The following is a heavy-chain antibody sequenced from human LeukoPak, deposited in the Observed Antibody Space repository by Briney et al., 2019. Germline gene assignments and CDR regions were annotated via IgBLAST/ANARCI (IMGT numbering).Heavy chain of an antibody. CDR3: ARDTDSSSSDAFDI. CDR2: ISAYNGNT. J-gene: IGHJ3*02. Sequence: ASVKVSCKASGYTFTSYGISWVRQAPGQGLEWMGWISAYNGNTNHAQKLQGRVTMTTDTSTSTAYMELRSLRSDDTAVYYCARDTDSSSSDAFDIWGQGTMVTVSS. V-gene: IGHV1-18*01. D-gene: IGHD1-26*01. CDR1: GYTFTSYG.